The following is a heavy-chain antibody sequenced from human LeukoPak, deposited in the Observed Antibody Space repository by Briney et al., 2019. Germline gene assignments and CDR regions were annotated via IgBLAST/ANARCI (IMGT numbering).Heavy chain of an antibody. CDR2: IYYSGST. Sequence: SETLSLTCTVSGGSISSYYWSWIRQPPGKGLEWNGYIYYSGSTNYNPSLKSRVTISVDTSKNQFSLKLSSVTAADTAVYYCARHGSSWYEKDYFDYWGQGTLVTVSS. CDR3: ARHGSSWYEKDYFDY. D-gene: IGHD6-13*01. V-gene: IGHV4-59*08. CDR1: GGSISSYY. J-gene: IGHJ4*01.